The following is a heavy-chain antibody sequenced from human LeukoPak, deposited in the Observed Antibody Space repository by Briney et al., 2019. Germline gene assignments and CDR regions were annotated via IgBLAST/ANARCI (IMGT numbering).Heavy chain of an antibody. CDR3: ASSLPHHDYGDYHMDV. V-gene: IGHV1-2*02. CDR2: INPNSGGT. D-gene: IGHD4-17*01. CDR1: GYTFTGYY. Sequence: ASVKVSCKASGYTFTGYYMHWVRQAPGQGLEWMGWINPNSGGTNYAQKFQGRVTMTRDTSISTAYMELSRLRSDDTAVYYCASSLPHHDYGDYHMDVWGKGTTVTVSS. J-gene: IGHJ6*03.